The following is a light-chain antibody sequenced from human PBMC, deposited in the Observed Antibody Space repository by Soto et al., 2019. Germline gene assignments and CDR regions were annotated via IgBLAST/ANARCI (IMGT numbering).Light chain of an antibody. V-gene: IGKV1-39*02. Sequence: DIQMTQSPSFLSASVGDRVTITCRASQSISSYLNWYQQKPGKAPKLLIYAASSLQSGVPSRFSGSGSGTDFTLPISSLQTEDFATYYCQCRHFGQGTKLEIK. CDR3: QCRH. J-gene: IGKJ2*01. CDR1: QSISSY. CDR2: AAS.